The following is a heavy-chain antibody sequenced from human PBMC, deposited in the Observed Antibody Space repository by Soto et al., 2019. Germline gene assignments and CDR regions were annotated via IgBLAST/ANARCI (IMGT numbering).Heavy chain of an antibody. CDR2: ISYDGSNK. J-gene: IGHJ4*02. Sequence: GGSLRLSCAASGFAFSHYPVHWVRQAPGKGLEWVAVISYDGSNKYYEDSVKGRFTIFRDNSKNTLYLQMNSLRDEDTAVYYCVREGDCSGGSCSIFDYWGQGTLVTVSS. CDR1: GFAFSHYP. CDR3: VREGDCSGGSCSIFDY. V-gene: IGHV3-30-3*01. D-gene: IGHD2-15*01.